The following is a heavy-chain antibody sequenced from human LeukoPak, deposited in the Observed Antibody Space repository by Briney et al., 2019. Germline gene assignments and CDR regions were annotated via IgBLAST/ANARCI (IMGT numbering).Heavy chain of an antibody. V-gene: IGHV3-7*01. Sequence: GGSLRLSCAASGFTFSNYWMHWVRQAPGKGLEWVATIKQDGSEKYHVDSAKGRFTISRDNAKNSLYLQMNSLRAEDTAVYYCGRSMDFWGQGTTVTVSS. CDR1: GFTFSNYW. J-gene: IGHJ6*02. CDR2: IKQDGSEK. CDR3: GRSMDF.